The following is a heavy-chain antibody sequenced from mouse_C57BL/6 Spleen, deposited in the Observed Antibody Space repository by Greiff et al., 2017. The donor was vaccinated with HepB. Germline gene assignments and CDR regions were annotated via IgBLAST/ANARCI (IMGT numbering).Heavy chain of an antibody. CDR3: ARYYGSGYLDY. D-gene: IGHD1-1*01. Sequence: QVQLQQPGAELVMPGASVKLSCKASGYTFTSYWMHWVKQRPGQGLEWIGEIDPSDSYTNYNQKFKGKSTLTVDKSSSTAYMQLSSLTSEDSAVYYCARYYGSGYLDYWGQGTTLTVSS. V-gene: IGHV1-69*01. CDR2: IDPSDSYT. CDR1: GYTFTSYW. J-gene: IGHJ2*01.